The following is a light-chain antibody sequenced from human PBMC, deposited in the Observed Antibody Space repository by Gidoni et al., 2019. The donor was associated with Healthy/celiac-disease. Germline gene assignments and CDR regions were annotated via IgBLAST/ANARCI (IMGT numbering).Light chain of an antibody. CDR1: HSVSRY. Sequence: IVLTQSPATLSLSPGESATLSCRASHSVSRYLSWYQQKPGQAPRLPLSDASNGATGIPARFSGSGSGTDFTLTISSLEPEDFAVYYCQQRSNWPLTFGPGTKVDIK. CDR3: QQRSNWPLT. V-gene: IGKV3-11*01. CDR2: DAS. J-gene: IGKJ3*01.